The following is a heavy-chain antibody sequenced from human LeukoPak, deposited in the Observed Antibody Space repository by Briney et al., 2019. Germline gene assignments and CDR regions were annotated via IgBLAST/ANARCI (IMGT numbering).Heavy chain of an antibody. V-gene: IGHV1-3*01. CDR1: GYTFTSYA. CDR3: ARDLLGELFGYYYYYGMDV. Sequence: VASVTVSCKASGYTFTSYAVHWVRQAPGQRLEWMGWINAGNGNTKYSQKFQGRVTITRDTSASTAYMELSSLRSDDTAVYYCARDLLGELFGYYYYYGMDVWGQGTTVTVSS. J-gene: IGHJ6*02. D-gene: IGHD3-16*01. CDR2: INAGNGNT.